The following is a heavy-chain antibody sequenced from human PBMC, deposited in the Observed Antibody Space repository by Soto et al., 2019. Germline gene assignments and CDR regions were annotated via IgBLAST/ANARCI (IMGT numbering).Heavy chain of an antibody. V-gene: IGHV3-53*02. D-gene: IGHD5-12*01. Sequence: EEQLVETGGKLVQHGGSLRLSCVVSGFTVSSNYMSWVRQAPGGGLEWVSSIYGGGDTFYADSVKGRFTISKDSSQNTLYLQMSSLKADDSAVYYCARDRWGWEKGGYPHSNGMIVWGQGTTVTVSS. J-gene: IGHJ6*02. CDR3: ARDRWGWEKGGYPHSNGMIV. CDR1: GFTVSSNY. CDR2: IYGGGDT.